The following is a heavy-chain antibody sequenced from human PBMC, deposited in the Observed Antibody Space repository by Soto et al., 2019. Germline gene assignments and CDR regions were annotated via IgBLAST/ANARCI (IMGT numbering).Heavy chain of an antibody. CDR3: AKDLTPYYDSSGYYYPPPFDY. CDR2: ISGSGGST. J-gene: IGHJ4*02. D-gene: IGHD3-22*01. Sequence: PGGSLRLSCAASGFTFSSYAMSWVRQAPGKGLEWVSAISGSGGSTYYADSVKGRFTISRDNSKNTLYLQMNSLRAEDTAVYYCAKDLTPYYDSSGYYYPPPFDYWGQGTLVTVSS. V-gene: IGHV3-23*01. CDR1: GFTFSSYA.